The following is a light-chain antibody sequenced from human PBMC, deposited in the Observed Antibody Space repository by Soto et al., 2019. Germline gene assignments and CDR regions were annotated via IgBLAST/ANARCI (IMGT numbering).Light chain of an antibody. Sequence: DIQMTQSPSSLSASVGDRVTITCRASQDIRIDLGWFQQKPGKAPKRLIYAASSLQSGVPSRFSGSGSGTEFTLTISSLQPEDFATYYCLQHNYYPPTFGQGTKVEI. CDR2: AAS. CDR3: LQHNYYPPT. J-gene: IGKJ1*01. V-gene: IGKV1-17*01. CDR1: QDIRID.